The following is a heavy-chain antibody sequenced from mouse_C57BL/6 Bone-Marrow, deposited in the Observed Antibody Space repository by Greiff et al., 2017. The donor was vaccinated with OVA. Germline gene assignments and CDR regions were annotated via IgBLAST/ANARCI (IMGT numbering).Heavy chain of an antibody. Sequence: VKLMESGPGLVAPSQSLSITCTVSGFSLTSYAISWVRQPPGQGLEWLGVIWPGGGTNYNSALKSRLSISKDNSKRQVFLKMNSLQTDDTARYYCARKDSQGYYFDYWGQGTTLTVSS. V-gene: IGHV2-9-1*01. J-gene: IGHJ2*01. CDR1: GFSLTSYA. CDR3: ARKDSQGYYFDY. CDR2: IWPGGGT.